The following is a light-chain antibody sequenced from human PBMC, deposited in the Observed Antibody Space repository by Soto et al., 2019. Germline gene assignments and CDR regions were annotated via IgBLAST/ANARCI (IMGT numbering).Light chain of an antibody. Sequence: QSALTHSPSASGSPGQSVTISCTGTSSAVVNYKYVSWYQQHPGKAHKLLIYEVSKRPSGVPERVSGSKSGNTASLTVAGLKAADEAEYYFSVYACSNNLVFGGGTKRTVL. CDR1: SSAVVNYKY. CDR3: SVYACSNNLV. CDR2: EVS. V-gene: IGLV2-8*01. J-gene: IGLJ2*01.